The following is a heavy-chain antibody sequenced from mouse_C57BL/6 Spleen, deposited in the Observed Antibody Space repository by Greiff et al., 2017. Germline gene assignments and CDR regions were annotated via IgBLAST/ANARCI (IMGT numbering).Heavy chain of an antibody. V-gene: IGHV5-16*01. CDR3: ARALGYFDY. Sequence: EVQRVESEGGLVQPGSSMKLSCTASGFTFSDYYMAWVRQVPEKGLEWVANINYDGSSTYYLDSLKSRFIISRDNAKNILYLQMSSLKSEDTATYYCARALGYFDYWGQGTTLTVSS. CDR1: GFTFSDYY. CDR2: INYDGSST. J-gene: IGHJ2*01.